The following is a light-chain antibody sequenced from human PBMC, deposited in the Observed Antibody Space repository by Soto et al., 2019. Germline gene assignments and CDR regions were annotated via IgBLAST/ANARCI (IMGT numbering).Light chain of an antibody. Sequence: DIQMTQSPSTLSASVGDRVTITCRASQSISSWLAWYQQKPGTAPKLLIFDASRLESGVPSRFGGSASGTEFTLTISSLQPDDFAAYYCQQYDNYPLTFGGGTKVDIK. CDR2: DAS. CDR1: QSISSW. CDR3: QQYDNYPLT. V-gene: IGKV1-5*01. J-gene: IGKJ4*01.